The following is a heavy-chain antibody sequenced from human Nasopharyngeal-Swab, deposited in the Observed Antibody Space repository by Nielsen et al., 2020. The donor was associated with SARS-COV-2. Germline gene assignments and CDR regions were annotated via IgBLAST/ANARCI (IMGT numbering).Heavy chain of an antibody. V-gene: IGHV3-15*01. CDR2: IKSKTDGGTT. Sequence: VRQAPGKGLEWVGSIKSKTDGGTTDYAAPVKGRFTISRDDSKNTLYLQMNSLKAEDTAVYYCTTDVDSSSWHYYYYGMDVWGQGTTVTVSS. D-gene: IGHD6-13*01. CDR3: TTDVDSSSWHYYYYGMDV. J-gene: IGHJ6*02.